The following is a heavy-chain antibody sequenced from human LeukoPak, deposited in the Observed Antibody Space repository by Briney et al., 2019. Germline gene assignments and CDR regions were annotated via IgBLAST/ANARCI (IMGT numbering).Heavy chain of an antibody. V-gene: IGHV1-69*13. CDR2: IIPIFGTA. J-gene: IGHJ5*02. CDR3: ARDHRIAAASAWFDP. D-gene: IGHD6-13*01. CDR1: GGTFSSYA. Sequence: SVNVSCKASGGTFSSYAISWVRQAPGQGLEWMGGIIPIFGTANYAQKFQGRVTITADESTSTAYMELSSLRSEDTAVYYCARDHRIAAASAWFDPWGQGTLVTVSS.